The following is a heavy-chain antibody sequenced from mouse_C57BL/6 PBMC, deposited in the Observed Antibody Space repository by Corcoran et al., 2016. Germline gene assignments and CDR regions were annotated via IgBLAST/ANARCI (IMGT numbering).Heavy chain of an antibody. V-gene: IGHV9-3*01. CDR3: ARSDYGSSAYAMDY. J-gene: IGHJ4*01. Sequence: QIQLVQSGPELKKPGETVKISCKASGHTFTTYGMSWVKQAPGKGLKGMGWINTYSGVPTYADDFKGRFAFSLETSASTAYLQINNLKNEDTATYFCARSDYGSSAYAMDYWGQGTSVTVSS. D-gene: IGHD1-1*01. CDR1: GHTFTTYG. CDR2: INTYSGVP.